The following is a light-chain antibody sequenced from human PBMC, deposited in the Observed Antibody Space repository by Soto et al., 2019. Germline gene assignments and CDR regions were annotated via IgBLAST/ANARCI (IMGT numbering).Light chain of an antibody. Sequence: QSFLTQPPSVSGAPGQRVTISCHGSSSNIGAGYDVHWYQQLPGTAPKLLIYGNSNRPSGVPDRFSGSKSGTSASLAITGLQAEDEADYYCQSYDSSLSGYVFGTGTKVTVL. V-gene: IGLV1-40*01. CDR2: GNS. CDR1: SSNIGAGYD. J-gene: IGLJ1*01. CDR3: QSYDSSLSGYV.